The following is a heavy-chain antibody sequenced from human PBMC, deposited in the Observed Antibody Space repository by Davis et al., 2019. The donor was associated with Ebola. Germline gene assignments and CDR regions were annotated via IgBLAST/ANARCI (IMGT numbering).Heavy chain of an antibody. CDR1: GFTFSNAW. J-gene: IGHJ4*02. CDR2: IKSKTDGGTT. V-gene: IGHV3-15*01. D-gene: IGHD6-13*01. Sequence: PGGSLRPSCAASGFTFSNAWMSWVRQAPGKGLEWVGRIKSKTDGGTTDYAAPVKGRFTISRDDSKNTLYLQMNSLKTEDTAVYYRATVRAAAGNIDYWGQGTLVTVSS. CDR3: ATVRAAAGNIDY.